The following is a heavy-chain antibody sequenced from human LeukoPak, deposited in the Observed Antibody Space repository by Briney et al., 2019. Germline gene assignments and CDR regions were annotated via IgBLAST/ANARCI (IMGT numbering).Heavy chain of an antibody. CDR3: ARDIKWLFTPVYFDS. J-gene: IGHJ4*02. Sequence: PGGSLRLSCATSGVTFSSFGLNWVRQAPGKGLEWVSGISNSGQTTYYADSVKGRFTISRDKSKNTLYLEMSSLTAGDTAVYYCARDIKWLFTPVYFDSWGQGALVTVSS. CDR2: ISNSGQTT. D-gene: IGHD3-22*01. V-gene: IGHV3-23*01. CDR1: GVTFSSFG.